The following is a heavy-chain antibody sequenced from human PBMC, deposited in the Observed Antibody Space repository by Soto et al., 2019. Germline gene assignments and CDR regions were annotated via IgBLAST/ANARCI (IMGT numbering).Heavy chain of an antibody. D-gene: IGHD3-10*01. CDR2: ISGSGGST. V-gene: IGHV3-23*01. CDR1: GFTFSSYA. J-gene: IGHJ5*02. CDR3: ANGGDYGSGLFDP. Sequence: EVHLLESGGGLVQPGGSLRLSCAASGFTFSSYAMSWVRQAPGKGLEWVSAISGSGGSTYYADSVKGRFTISRDNSQNTLYLQMNRLRAEDTAVYYCANGGDYGSGLFDPWGQGTLVTVSS.